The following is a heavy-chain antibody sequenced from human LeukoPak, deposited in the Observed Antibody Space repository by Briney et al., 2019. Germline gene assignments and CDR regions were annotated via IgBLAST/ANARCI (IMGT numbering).Heavy chain of an antibody. V-gene: IGHV4-34*01. CDR1: GGSFSGYY. CDR3: ARGREGTRAPFDY. CDR2: INHSGST. J-gene: IGHJ4*02. Sequence: SETLSLTCAVYGGSFSGYYWSWIRQPPGKGLEWIGEINHSGSTNYNPSLKSRVTISVDTSKNQFSLKPSSVTAADTAVYYCARGREGTRAPFDYWGQGTLVTVSS.